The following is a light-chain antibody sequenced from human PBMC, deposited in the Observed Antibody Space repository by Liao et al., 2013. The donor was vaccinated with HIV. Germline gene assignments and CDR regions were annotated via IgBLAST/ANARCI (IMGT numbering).Light chain of an antibody. CDR1: FGVRA. J-gene: IGLJ1*01. CDR2: RDA. V-gene: IGLV3-1*01. CDR3: QSWDRNTAHL. Sequence: SYELTQPPSVSVSPGRDSHHHLLWRCFGVRASLIGINRGQASPLPLVIYRDAKRPSGIPDRFSGSNSGSTATLTISGAQPMDEADYYCQSWDRNTAHLFGSGTKVTVL.